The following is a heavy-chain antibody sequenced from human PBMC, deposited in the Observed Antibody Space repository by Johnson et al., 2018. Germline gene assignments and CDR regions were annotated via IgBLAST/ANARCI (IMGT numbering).Heavy chain of an antibody. CDR2: ISSSSSYI. CDR3: AREAWIQLPRNYYYYYMDV. J-gene: IGHJ6*03. V-gene: IGHV3-21*01. CDR1: GFTFSSYS. Sequence: VQLVQSGGGLVKXGGSLRLSCAASGFTFSSYSMNWVRQAPGKGLEWVSSISSSSSYIHYADSLKGRFTISRENAKNPLYLQMKSLRAEDTAVYYCAREAWIQLPRNYYYYYMDVWGKGTTVTVSS. D-gene: IGHD5-18*01.